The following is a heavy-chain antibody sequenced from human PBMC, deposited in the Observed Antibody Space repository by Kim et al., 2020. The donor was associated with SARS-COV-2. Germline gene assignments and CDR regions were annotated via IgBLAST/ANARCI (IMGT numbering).Heavy chain of an antibody. J-gene: IGHJ3*01. Sequence: SETLSLTCTLSGGSITNSGNYWSWIRHHPGKGLEWIAYIFHTGRAYYSPSLQSRVTISVDTSNNQFSLTLTSVTAADTGVYYCATCGRNYGNSFEHWGPGTLVTVSS. CDR2: IFHTGRA. CDR3: ATCGRNYGNSFEH. CDR1: GGSITNSGNY. V-gene: IGHV4-31*08. D-gene: IGHD1-26*01.